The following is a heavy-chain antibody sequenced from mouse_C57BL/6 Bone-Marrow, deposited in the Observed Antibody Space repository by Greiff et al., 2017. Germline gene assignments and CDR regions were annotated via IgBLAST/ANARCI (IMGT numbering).Heavy chain of an antibody. V-gene: IGHV1-85*01. J-gene: IGHJ1*03. CDR3: ARDYGSSYWYFDV. CDR1: GYTFTSYD. CDR2: IYPRDGST. Sequence: VQLQQSGPELVKPGASVKLSCKASGYTFTSYDLNWVKQRPGQGLEWIGWIYPRDGSTKYNEKFKGKATLTVDTSSSTAYMELHSLTSEDSAVYVCARDYGSSYWYFDVWGTGTTVTVSS. D-gene: IGHD1-1*01.